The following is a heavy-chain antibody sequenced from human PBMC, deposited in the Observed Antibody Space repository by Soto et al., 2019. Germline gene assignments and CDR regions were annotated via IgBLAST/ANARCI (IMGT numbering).Heavy chain of an antibody. V-gene: IGHV6-1*01. J-gene: IGHJ5*02. Sequence: SQTLSLTCAISGDSVSSNRAAWNWIRQSQSRGLEWLGRTHYRSKWYNDYAVSVKSRITINPDTSKNQFSLQLNSVTPEDTAVYYCARAYSGYERNWFDPWGQGTLVTVSS. D-gene: IGHD5-12*01. CDR1: GDSVSSNRAA. CDR2: THYRSKWYN. CDR3: ARAYSGYERNWFDP.